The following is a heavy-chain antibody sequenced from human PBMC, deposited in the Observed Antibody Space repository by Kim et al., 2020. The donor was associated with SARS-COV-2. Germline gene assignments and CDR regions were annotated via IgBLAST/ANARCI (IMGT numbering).Heavy chain of an antibody. V-gene: IGHV3-9*01. J-gene: IGHJ3*02. D-gene: IGHD3-10*01. CDR3: AKASFGDDAFDI. Sequence: GDAASVNGRFTISRDNAKNSLYLQMNSLRAEDTALYYCAKASFGDDAFDIWGQGTMVIVSS.